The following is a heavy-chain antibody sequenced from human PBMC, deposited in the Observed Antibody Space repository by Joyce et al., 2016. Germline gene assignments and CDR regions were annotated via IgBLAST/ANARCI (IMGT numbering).Heavy chain of an antibody. CDR1: GFIFGDYA. CDR3: TRIGDCSGGSCYEGWFDP. D-gene: IGHD2-15*01. Sequence: EVQLVESGGGLVKPGRSLRLSCTSSGFIFGDYAMNWFRQAPGEGLEWVGFIRSKAYGGTTDYAASVKGRFTISRDDSKSIAYLQMNSLKTEDTAVYYCTRIGDCSGGSCYEGWFDPWGQGTLVTVSS. J-gene: IGHJ5*02. V-gene: IGHV3-49*05. CDR2: IRSKAYGGTT.